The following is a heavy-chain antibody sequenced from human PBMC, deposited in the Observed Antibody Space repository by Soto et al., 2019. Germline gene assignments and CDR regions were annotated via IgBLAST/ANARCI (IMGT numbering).Heavy chain of an antibody. Sequence: PGGSLRLSCAASGFTFSSYAMSWVRQAPGKGLEWVSAISGSGGSTYYADSVKGRFTISRDNSKNTLYLQMNSLRAEDTAVYYCAKDTSMIVVAPVDYWGQGTLVTVSS. CDR3: AKDTSMIVVAPVDY. J-gene: IGHJ4*02. CDR1: GFTFSSYA. D-gene: IGHD3-22*01. CDR2: ISGSGGST. V-gene: IGHV3-23*01.